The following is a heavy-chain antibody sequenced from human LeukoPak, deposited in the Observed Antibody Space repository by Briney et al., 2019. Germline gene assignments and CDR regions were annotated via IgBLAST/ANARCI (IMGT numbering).Heavy chain of an antibody. CDR3: ARLPILTGNYYYYGMDV. Sequence: PSETLSLTCTVSGGSISSSSYYWGWIRQPPGKGLEWIGSIYYSGTTYYNPSLKSRVTISADTSKNQFSLKLSSVTAADTAVYYCARLPILTGNYYYYGMDVWGQGTTVTVSS. CDR2: IYYSGTT. V-gene: IGHV4-39*01. CDR1: GGSISSSSYY. D-gene: IGHD3-9*01. J-gene: IGHJ6*02.